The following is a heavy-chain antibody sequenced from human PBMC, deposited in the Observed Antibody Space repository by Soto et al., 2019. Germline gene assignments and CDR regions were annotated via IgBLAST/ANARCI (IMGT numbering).Heavy chain of an antibody. CDR1: GYTYHNHL. CDR2: IFPRDSDT. J-gene: IGHJ6*02. D-gene: IGHD3-3*01. Sequence: PVGSLMISRQGPGYTYHNHLLNGVRPVPGKGLEWMGIIFPRDSDTRYSPSVQGQVISSVEKSTNTAYLQWTRLTASDTAIYYFENSLEGDPMDVWGQGTPVTVSS. CDR3: ENSLEGDPMDV. V-gene: IGHV5-51*01.